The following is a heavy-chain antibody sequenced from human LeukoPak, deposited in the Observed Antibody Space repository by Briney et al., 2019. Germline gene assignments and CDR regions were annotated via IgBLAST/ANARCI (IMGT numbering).Heavy chain of an antibody. D-gene: IGHD3-10*01. Sequence: SETLSLTCTVSGGSISSSSYYWGWIRQPPGKGLEWIGSIYYSGSTYYNPSLKSRVTISVDTSKNQFSLELSSVTAADTAVYYCARSPGGSGTRAFDIWGQGTMVTVSS. CDR1: GGSISSSSYY. V-gene: IGHV4-39*07. CDR3: ARSPGGSGTRAFDI. CDR2: IYYSGST. J-gene: IGHJ3*02.